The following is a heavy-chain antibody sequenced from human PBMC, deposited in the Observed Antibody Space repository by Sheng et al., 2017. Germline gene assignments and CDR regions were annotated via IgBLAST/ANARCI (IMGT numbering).Heavy chain of an antibody. CDR1: GGSISSGSYY. V-gene: IGHV4-61*02. D-gene: IGHD3-22*01. J-gene: IGHJ4*02. CDR3: ARTSSGYYYVNY. Sequence: QVQLQESGPGLVKPSQTLSLTCTVSGGSISSGSYYWSWIRQPAGKGLEWIGRIYTSGSTNYNPSLKSRVTISVDTSKNQFSLKLTSVTAADTAVYYCARTSSGYYYVNYWGQGTLVTVSS. CDR2: IYTSGST.